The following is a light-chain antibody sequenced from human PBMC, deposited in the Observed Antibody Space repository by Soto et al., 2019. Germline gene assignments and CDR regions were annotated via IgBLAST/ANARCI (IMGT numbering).Light chain of an antibody. CDR2: GTS. CDR3: QQYDVWG. CDR1: QNVTSN. J-gene: IGKJ1*01. Sequence: MVMTQSPATLSVSPGERVTLSCRTSQNVTSNLAWYQLRPGQTPSLLIYGTSTRAPDIPVRFSGSGSGTEFTLTISTVQSGDSAVYYCQQYDVWGFGPGTKVEIK. V-gene: IGKV3-15*01.